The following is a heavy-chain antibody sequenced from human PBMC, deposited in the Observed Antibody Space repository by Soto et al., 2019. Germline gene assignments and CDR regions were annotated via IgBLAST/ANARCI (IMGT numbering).Heavy chain of an antibody. Sequence: SVKVSCKXSGGTFSSYSISWVRQAPGQGLEWMGGIIPIFGTANYAQKFQGRVTITADESTSTAYMELSSLRSEDTAVYYCERDKGYYDSSGYSGGALHAFDIWGQGTMVTVSS. CDR2: IIPIFGTA. CDR1: GGTFSSYS. V-gene: IGHV1-69*13. J-gene: IGHJ3*02. CDR3: ERDKGYYDSSGYSGGALHAFDI. D-gene: IGHD3-22*01.